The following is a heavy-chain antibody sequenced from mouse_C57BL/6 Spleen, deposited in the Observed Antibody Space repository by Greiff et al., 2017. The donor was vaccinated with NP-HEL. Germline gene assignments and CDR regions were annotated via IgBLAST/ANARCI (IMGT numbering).Heavy chain of an antibody. Sequence: QVQLKQSGAELVKPGASVKISCKASGYAFSSYWMNWVKQRPGKGLEWIGQIYPGDGDTNYNGKFKGKATLTADKSSSTAYMQLSSLTSEDSAVYFCARMSLLSRAMDYWGQGTSVTVSS. D-gene: IGHD6-2*01. V-gene: IGHV1-80*01. CDR1: GYAFSSYW. CDR3: ARMSLLSRAMDY. J-gene: IGHJ4*01. CDR2: IYPGDGDT.